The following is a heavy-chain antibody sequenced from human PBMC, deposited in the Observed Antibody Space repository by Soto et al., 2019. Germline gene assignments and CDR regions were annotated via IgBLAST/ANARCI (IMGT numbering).Heavy chain of an antibody. CDR2: INHSGST. D-gene: IGHD3-10*01. CDR3: ATKGGDMVRGVMRPFDY. Sequence: PSGTLSLTCAVYGRSFSGYYWSWIGQPAGKGLEWIGEINHSGSTNYNPSLKSRVTIPVDTSKNQFSLKLSSVTAADTAVYYCATKGGDMVRGVMRPFDYWGQGTLVTVS. V-gene: IGHV4-34*01. CDR1: GRSFSGYY. J-gene: IGHJ4*02.